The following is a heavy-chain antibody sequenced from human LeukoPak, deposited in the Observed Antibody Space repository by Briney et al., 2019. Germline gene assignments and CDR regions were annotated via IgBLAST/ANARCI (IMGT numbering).Heavy chain of an antibody. CDR1: GGSFSGYY. CDR3: ARAIEVGAMTPFDY. Sequence: SETLSLTCAVYGGSFSGYYWSWIRQPPGKGLEWIGEINHSGSTYYNPSLKSRVTISVDTSKNQFSLKLSSVTAADTAVYYCARAIEVGAMTPFDYWGQGTLVTVSS. D-gene: IGHD1-26*01. CDR2: INHSGST. J-gene: IGHJ4*02. V-gene: IGHV4-34*01.